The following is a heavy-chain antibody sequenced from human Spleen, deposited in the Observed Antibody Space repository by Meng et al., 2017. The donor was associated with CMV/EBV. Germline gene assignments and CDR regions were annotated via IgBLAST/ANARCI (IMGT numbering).Heavy chain of an antibody. D-gene: IGHD2-21*01. CDR1: GGTFSSYT. J-gene: IGHJ2*01. CDR2: IIPILGIA. Sequence: SVKVSCKASGGTFSSYTISWVRQAPGQGLEWMGRIIPILGIANYAQKFQGRVTITADKSTSTAYMELSSLRSEDTAVYYCARVHLYCGGDCYSGRYFDLWGRGTLVTVSS. V-gene: IGHV1-69*02. CDR3: ARVHLYCGGDCYSGRYFDL.